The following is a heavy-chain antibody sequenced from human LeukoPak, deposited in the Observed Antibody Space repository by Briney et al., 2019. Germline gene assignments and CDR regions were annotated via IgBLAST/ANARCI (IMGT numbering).Heavy chain of an antibody. D-gene: IGHD6-13*01. CDR3: SREIRPAGTDS. CDR1: GFTFSSYW. J-gene: IGHJ4*02. V-gene: IGHV3-74*01. Sequence: GGSLRLSCAASGFTFSSYWIHWVRQAPGKGLVWVSRINGDGSGTGYADSVKGRFTISRDNAKNTLYLQMNSLRAEDTAVCYCSREIRPAGTDSWGQGTLVTVSS. CDR2: INGDGSGT.